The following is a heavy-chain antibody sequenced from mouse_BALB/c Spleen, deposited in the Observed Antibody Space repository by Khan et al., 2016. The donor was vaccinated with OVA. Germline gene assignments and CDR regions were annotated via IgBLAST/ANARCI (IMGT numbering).Heavy chain of an antibody. V-gene: IGHV3-6*02. CDR3: ARALYGYDVYFDV. CDR1: GYSITSGDY. J-gene: IGHJ1*01. D-gene: IGHD2-2*01. CDR2: ISYDGSN. Sequence: EVQLQESGPGLVKPSQSLSLTCSVTGYSITSGDYWNWIRQFPGNKLEWMGYISYDGSNKYNPSLKNRISITRDTSKNQFFLKLNSVTNEDPATYYCARALYGYDVYFDVWGAGTTVTVSS.